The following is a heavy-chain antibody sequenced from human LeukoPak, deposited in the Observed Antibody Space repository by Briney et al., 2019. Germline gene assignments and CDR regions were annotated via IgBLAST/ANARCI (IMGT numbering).Heavy chain of an antibody. V-gene: IGHV3-53*01. J-gene: IGHJ4*02. CDR1: GLSVSSKY. D-gene: IGHD2-2*01. Sequence: GGSLRLSCAASGLSVSSKYMNWVRQGLGRGLEGVSLLYSGGSTYYADSVKGRFTISRDSSKNTVYLQMNSLRAEDTAVYYCAARDCSTTSCYGGLFDYWGQGTLVTVSS. CDR3: AARDCSTTSCYGGLFDY. CDR2: LYSGGST.